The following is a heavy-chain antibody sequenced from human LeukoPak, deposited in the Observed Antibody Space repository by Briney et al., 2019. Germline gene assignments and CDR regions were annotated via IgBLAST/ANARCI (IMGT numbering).Heavy chain of an antibody. Sequence: PGGSLRLSCAASGFTFSSYSMNWVRQAPGKGLEWVSSSSSSSSYIYYADSVKGRFTISRDNAKNSLYLQMNSLRAEDTAVYYCARDGSYDSSGYHDYWGQGTLVTVSS. CDR3: ARDGSYDSSGYHDY. CDR2: SSSSSSYI. V-gene: IGHV3-21*01. D-gene: IGHD3-22*01. CDR1: GFTFSSYS. J-gene: IGHJ4*02.